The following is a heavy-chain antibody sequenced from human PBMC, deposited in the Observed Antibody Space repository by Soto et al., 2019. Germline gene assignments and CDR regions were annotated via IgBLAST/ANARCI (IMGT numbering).Heavy chain of an antibody. CDR2: IYWDDDK. D-gene: IGHD3-22*01. J-gene: IGHJ4*02. CDR1: GFSLSTSGVG. V-gene: IGHV2-5*02. CDR3: AHSRYYDSSGYYEYYFDY. Sequence: QITLKESGPTLVKPTQTLTLTCTFSGFSLSTSGVGVGWIRQPPGKALEWLALIYWDDDKRYSPSLKSRLTIPKDTSKNQVVLTMTNMDPVDTATYYCAHSRYYDSSGYYEYYFDYWGQGTLVTVSS.